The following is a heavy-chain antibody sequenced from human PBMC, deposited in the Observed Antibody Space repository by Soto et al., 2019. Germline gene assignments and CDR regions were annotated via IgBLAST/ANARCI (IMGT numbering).Heavy chain of an antibody. CDR1: GGSISSYY. Sequence: SETLSLTCTVSGGSISSYYWSWIRQPPGKGLEWIGYIYYSGSTNYNPSLKSRVTISVDTSKNQFSLKLSSVTAADTAVYYCARVPAAIFPYWFDPWGQGTLVTVSS. CDR2: IYYSGST. J-gene: IGHJ5*02. V-gene: IGHV4-59*01. D-gene: IGHD2-2*02. CDR3: ARVPAAIFPYWFDP.